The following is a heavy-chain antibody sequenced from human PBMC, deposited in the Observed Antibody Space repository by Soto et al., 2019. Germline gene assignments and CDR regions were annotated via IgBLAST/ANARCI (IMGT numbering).Heavy chain of an antibody. CDR3: ARDDVLCDGGRCYGVPLDV. V-gene: IGHV3-66*01. CDR1: GFTVSSKY. J-gene: IGHJ6*04. Sequence: EVQLVESGGGLVQPGGSLRLSCAASGFTVSSKYMSWVRQAPGKGLEWVSLIQSGGPTYYADSVKGRFTISSDTSENTVHLQMDILRAEDTAVYYCARDDVLCDGGRCYGVPLDVWGKGNTVTVSS. D-gene: IGHD2-15*01. CDR2: IQSGGPT.